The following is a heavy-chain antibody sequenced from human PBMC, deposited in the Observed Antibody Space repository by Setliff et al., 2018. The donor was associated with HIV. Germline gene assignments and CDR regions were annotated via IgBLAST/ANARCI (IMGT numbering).Heavy chain of an antibody. V-gene: IGHV4-59*11. CDR2: IFYSGNT. Sequence: SETLSLTCTVSGASISSHYWSWIRQPPGKGLEWLGYIFYSGNTNYNPSLKSRVTISVDTSKNQFSLKLTSVTAADTAVYYCARGRSSPPPDYYLDVWGKGTTVTVS. D-gene: IGHD6-13*01. J-gene: IGHJ6*03. CDR3: ARGRSSPPPDYYLDV. CDR1: GASISSHY.